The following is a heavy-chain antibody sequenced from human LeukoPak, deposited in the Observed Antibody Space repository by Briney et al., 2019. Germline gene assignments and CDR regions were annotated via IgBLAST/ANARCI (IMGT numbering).Heavy chain of an antibody. V-gene: IGHV3-7*01. J-gene: IGHJ4*02. CDR2: IKQDGSEK. CDR3: ARASPRGGGWYFLFDY. D-gene: IGHD6-19*01. CDR1: GFTFSSYW. Sequence: PGGSLRLSCAASGFTFSSYWMSWVRQAPGKGLEWVANIKQDGSEKYHVDSVKGRFTISRDNAKNSLYLQMNSLRAEDTAVYYCARASPRGGGWYFLFDYWGQGTLVTVSS.